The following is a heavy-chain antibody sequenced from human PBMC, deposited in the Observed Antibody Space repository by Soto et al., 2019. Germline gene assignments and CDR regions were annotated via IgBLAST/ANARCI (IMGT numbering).Heavy chain of an antibody. Sequence: PGGSLRLSCAASGFTFSGDWMHWVRPAAGKGLVWVSRINMDGSSTNYADSVKGRFTISRDNAKNTLYLQMNSLRVDDTAVYYCARGPRGLYHHDYWGQGALVTVSS. CDR2: INMDGSST. CDR3: ARGPRGLYHHDY. CDR1: GFTFSGDW. V-gene: IGHV3-74*01. D-gene: IGHD2-2*01. J-gene: IGHJ4*02.